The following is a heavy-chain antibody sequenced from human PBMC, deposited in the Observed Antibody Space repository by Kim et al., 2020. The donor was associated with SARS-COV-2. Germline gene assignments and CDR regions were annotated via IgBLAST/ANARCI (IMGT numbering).Heavy chain of an antibody. CDR2: IYYSGST. Sequence: SETLSLTCTVSGGSISSYYWSWIRQPPGKGLEWIGYIYYSGSTNYNPSLKSRVTISVDTSKNQFSLKLSSVTAADTAVYYCARYIWIGSGSGHAFDIWGQGTMVTVSS. CDR3: ARYIWIGSGSGHAFDI. V-gene: IGHV4-59*01. J-gene: IGHJ3*02. CDR1: GGSISSYY. D-gene: IGHD2-15*01.